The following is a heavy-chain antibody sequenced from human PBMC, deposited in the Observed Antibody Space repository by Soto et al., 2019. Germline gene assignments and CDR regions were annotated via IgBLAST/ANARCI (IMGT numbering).Heavy chain of an antibody. CDR2: ISSSSSTI. J-gene: IGHJ4*02. V-gene: IGHV3-48*01. CDR3: ASDSGYGYGPLDY. Sequence: EVQLVESGGGLVQPGGSLRLSCAASGFTFSSYSMNWVRQAPGKGLVWVSYISSSSSTIYYADSVKGRFTISRDNAKNSMYLEMHRLRAEDTAVYDCASDSGYGYGPLDYWGQGTLVTVSS. CDR1: GFTFSSYS. D-gene: IGHD5-18*01.